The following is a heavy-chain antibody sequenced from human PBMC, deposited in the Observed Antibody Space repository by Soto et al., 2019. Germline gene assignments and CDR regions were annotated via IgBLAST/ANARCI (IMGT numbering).Heavy chain of an antibody. Sequence: EVQLLESGGALVQPGGSLRLSCAASGFTFSDYAMTWVRQAPGKGLEWVSSISDSGSTTYYADSVKGRFTISRDNSNNTLYLQMNTLRAEDPAVYYCAKHQIAMIVVKIYFGAWGQGTTVTVAS. CDR1: GFTFSDYA. CDR3: AKHQIAMIVVKIYFGA. J-gene: IGHJ3*01. D-gene: IGHD3-22*01. CDR2: ISDSGSTT. V-gene: IGHV3-23*01.